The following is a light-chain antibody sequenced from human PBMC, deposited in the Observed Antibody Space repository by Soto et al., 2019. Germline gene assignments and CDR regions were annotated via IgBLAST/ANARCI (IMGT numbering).Light chain of an antibody. CDR3: QSYDSSLSGSEV. V-gene: IGLV1-40*01. CDR2: GNS. CDR1: SSNIGAGYD. Sequence: QSVLTQPPSVSGAPGQRVTISCTGSSSNIGAGYDVHWYQQLPGTAPKLLIYGNSNRPSGVPDRFSGSKSGTSASLAITGLQAEDEADYNCQSYDSSLSGSEVFGGGTKLTVL. J-gene: IGLJ3*02.